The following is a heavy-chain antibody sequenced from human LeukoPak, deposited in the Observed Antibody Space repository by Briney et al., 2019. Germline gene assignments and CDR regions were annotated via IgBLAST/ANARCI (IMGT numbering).Heavy chain of an antibody. D-gene: IGHD3-10*01. CDR1: GGSISSGGYY. V-gene: IGHV4-31*03. Sequence: SQTLSLTCTVSGGSISSGGYYWSWNRQHPGKGLEWIGYIYYSGSTYYNPSLKSRVTISVDTSKNQFSLKLSSVTAADTAVYYCARGYGSGSFLDYWGQGTLVTVSS. CDR3: ARGYGSGSFLDY. CDR2: IYYSGST. J-gene: IGHJ4*02.